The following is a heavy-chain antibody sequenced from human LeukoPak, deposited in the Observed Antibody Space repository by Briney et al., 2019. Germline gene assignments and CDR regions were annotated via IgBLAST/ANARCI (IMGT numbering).Heavy chain of an antibody. D-gene: IGHD6-19*01. CDR3: ARVSIGRYHFDY. Sequence: GGSLRLSCAASGFTFITYWMHWVRQAPGKGLVWVSRINPDGSTTSYADSVKGRFTVSRDNAKNTLYLQMNSLRAEDTAVYYCARVSIGRYHFDYWGQGTLVTVSS. CDR2: INPDGSTT. V-gene: IGHV3-74*01. J-gene: IGHJ4*02. CDR1: GFTFITYW.